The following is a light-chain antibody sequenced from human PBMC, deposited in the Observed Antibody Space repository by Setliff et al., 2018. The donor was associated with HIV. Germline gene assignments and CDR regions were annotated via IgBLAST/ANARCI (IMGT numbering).Light chain of an antibody. Sequence: SYELTQTPSESVAPGKTARITCVGDNIGSKSVHWYQQRPGQAPVLVVHDDSDRPSRIPERFSGANSGNTATLIISRVEVGDEADYYCQVWGSSSDHHVFGTGTKVTVL. J-gene: IGLJ1*01. V-gene: IGLV3-21*03. CDR3: QVWGSSSDHHV. CDR2: DDS. CDR1: NIGSKS.